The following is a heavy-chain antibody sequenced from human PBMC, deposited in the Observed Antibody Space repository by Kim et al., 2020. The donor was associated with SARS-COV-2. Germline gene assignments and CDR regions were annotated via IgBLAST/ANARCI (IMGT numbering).Heavy chain of an antibody. J-gene: IGHJ3*02. CDR1: GGSISSSNW. CDR2: IYHSGST. V-gene: IGHV4-4*02. Sequence: SETLSLTCAVSGGSISSSNWWSWVRQPPGKGLEWIGEIYHSGSTNYNPSLKSRVTISVDKSKNQFSLKLSSVTAADTAVYYCAMSYYYDSSGYYYEGSFGAFDIWGQGTMVTVSS. D-gene: IGHD3-22*01. CDR3: AMSYYYDSSGYYYEGSFGAFDI.